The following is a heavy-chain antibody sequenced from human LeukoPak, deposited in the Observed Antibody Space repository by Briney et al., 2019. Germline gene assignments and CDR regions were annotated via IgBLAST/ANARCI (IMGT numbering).Heavy chain of an antibody. CDR1: GYAFTSYY. CDR3: ARGSGGNPATSEDY. D-gene: IGHD4-23*01. CDR2: IDPSGGST. Sequence: ASVKVSCKASGYAFTSYYIHWVRQAPGQGLEWMGIIDPSGGSTNYAQKFQGRVTMTRDTSTSTVYMELSSLRSEDTAVYYRARGSGGNPATSEDYWGQGTLVTVSS. V-gene: IGHV1-46*01. J-gene: IGHJ4*02.